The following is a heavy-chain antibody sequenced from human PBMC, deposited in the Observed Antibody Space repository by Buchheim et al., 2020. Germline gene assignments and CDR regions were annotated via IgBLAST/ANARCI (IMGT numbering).Heavy chain of an antibody. D-gene: IGHD3-3*01. Sequence: QVQLAESGGGVVQPGRSLRLSCAVSGFTFSSYAMHWVRQAPGKGLEWVAVISYDGSNKYYVESVKGRFTISRDNSKNTLYLQMNSLRAEDTAVYYCANQRSDYHDFWSGYYTSGYYYYGMDVWGQGTT. J-gene: IGHJ6*02. CDR1: GFTFSSYA. CDR3: ANQRSDYHDFWSGYYTSGYYYYGMDV. CDR2: ISYDGSNK. V-gene: IGHV3-30*18.